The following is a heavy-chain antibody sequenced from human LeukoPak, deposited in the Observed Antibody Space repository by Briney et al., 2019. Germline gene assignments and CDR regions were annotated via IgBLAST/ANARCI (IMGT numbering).Heavy chain of an antibody. J-gene: IGHJ4*02. Sequence: GGSLRLSCAASGLTFSNYGMHWVRQAPGKGLEWVAVIWYDGSNKYYGDSVKGRFTISRDNPKNTLYLQMNSLRAEDTAVYYCAARDGYNSLDYWGQGTLVTVSS. CDR3: AARDGYNSLDY. CDR2: IWYDGSNK. D-gene: IGHD5-24*01. CDR1: GLTFSNYG. V-gene: IGHV3-33*01.